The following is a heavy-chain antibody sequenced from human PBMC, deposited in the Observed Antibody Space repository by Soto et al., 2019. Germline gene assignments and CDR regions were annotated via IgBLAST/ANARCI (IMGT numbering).Heavy chain of an antibody. CDR1: GGSVRAPDW. V-gene: IGHV4-4*02. CDR3: ARVRQGCSANNCYFDP. Sequence: GGSVRAPDWWNWVRQSPDKGLEWIAEVHISGHSNYNPSLRSRVSVSIDSSKNQFYLNLNSVTAADTAIYYCARVRQGCSANNCYFDPWGQGTQVTVSS. J-gene: IGHJ5*01. CDR2: VHISGHS. D-gene: IGHD1-1*01.